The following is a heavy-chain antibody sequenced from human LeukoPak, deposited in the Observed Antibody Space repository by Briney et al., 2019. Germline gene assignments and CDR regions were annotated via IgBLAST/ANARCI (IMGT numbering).Heavy chain of an antibody. CDR1: GGSISSSSYY. CDR3: ARRRSGYSSSFGWFDP. CDR2: IYYSGST. J-gene: IGHJ5*02. Sequence: PSETLSLTCTVSGGSISSSSYYWGWIRQPPGKGLEWIGSIYYSGSTYYNPSLKSRVTISVDTSKNQFSLKLSSVTAADTAVYYCARRRSGYSSSFGWFDPWGQGTLVTVSS. D-gene: IGHD6-6*01. V-gene: IGHV4-39*01.